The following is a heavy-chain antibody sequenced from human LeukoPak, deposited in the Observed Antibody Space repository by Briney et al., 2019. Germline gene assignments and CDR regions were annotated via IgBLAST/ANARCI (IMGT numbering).Heavy chain of an antibody. D-gene: IGHD5-12*01. CDR3: AREWGYVDIVATTVAGAFDY. V-gene: IGHV1-2*02. CDR2: INPNSGGT. Sequence: ASVKVSCKASGYTFTGYYMHWVRQAPGQGLEWMGWINPNSGGTNYAQKFQGRVTMTRDTSISTAYMELSRLRSDDTAVYYCAREWGYVDIVATTVAGAFDYWGQGTLVTVSS. CDR1: GYTFTGYY. J-gene: IGHJ4*02.